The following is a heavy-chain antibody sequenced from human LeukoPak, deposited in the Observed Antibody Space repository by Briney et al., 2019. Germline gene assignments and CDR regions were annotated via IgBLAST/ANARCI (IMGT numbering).Heavy chain of an antibody. CDR3: TRDWGLGLS. CDR1: GFTFGDYA. CDR2: IRSKAYGGTT. D-gene: IGHD3-16*01. V-gene: IGHV3-49*04. Sequence: GGSLRLSCTASGFTFGDYAMSWVRQAPGKGLEWVGFIRSKAYGGTTEYAASVKGRFTISRDDSKSIAYLQMNSLKTEDTAVYYCTRDWGLGLSWGQGTLVTVSS. J-gene: IGHJ4*02.